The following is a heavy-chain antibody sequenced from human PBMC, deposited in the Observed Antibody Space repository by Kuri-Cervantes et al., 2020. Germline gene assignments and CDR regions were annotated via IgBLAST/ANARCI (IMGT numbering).Heavy chain of an antibody. CDR3: AKDIVPAALYGMDV. V-gene: IGHV3-33*03. J-gene: IGHJ6*02. Sequence: GESLKISCAASGFTSSSYGMHWVRQAPGKGLEWVAVIWYDGSNKYYADSVKGRFTISRDNAKNSLYLQMNSLRAEDTAVYYCAKDIVPAALYGMDVWGQGTTVTVSS. D-gene: IGHD2-2*01. CDR2: IWYDGSNK. CDR1: GFTSSSYG.